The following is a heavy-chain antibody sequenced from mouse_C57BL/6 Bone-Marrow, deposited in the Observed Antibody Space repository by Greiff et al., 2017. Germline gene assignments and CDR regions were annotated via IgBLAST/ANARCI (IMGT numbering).Heavy chain of an antibody. CDR1: GYTFTDYE. CDR3: TIYDGAY. J-gene: IGHJ3*01. V-gene: IGHV1-15*01. Sequence: QVQLKQSGAELVRPGASVTLSCKASGYTFTDYEMHWVKQTPVHGLEWIGAIDPETGGTAYNQKFKGKAILTADKSSSTAYMELRSLTSEDSAVYYCTIYDGAYWGQGTLVTVSA. D-gene: IGHD2-12*01. CDR2: IDPETGGT.